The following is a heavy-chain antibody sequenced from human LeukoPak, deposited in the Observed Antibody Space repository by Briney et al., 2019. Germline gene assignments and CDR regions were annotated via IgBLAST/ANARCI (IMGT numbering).Heavy chain of an antibody. CDR2: IYYSGST. D-gene: IGHD3-9*01. CDR3: ARGSRLRYFDWLSNFDY. V-gene: IGHV4-4*02. J-gene: IGHJ4*02. CDR1: EFTFSSYW. Sequence: GSLRLSCAASEFTFSSYWMSWVRQPPGKGLEWIGSIYYSGSTYYNPSLKSRVTISVDTSKNQFSLKLSSVTAADTAVYYCARGSRLRYFDWLSNFDYWGQGTLVTVSS.